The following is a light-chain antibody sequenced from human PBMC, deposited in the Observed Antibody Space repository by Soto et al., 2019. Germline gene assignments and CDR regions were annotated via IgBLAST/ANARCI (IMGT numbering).Light chain of an antibody. Sequence: DIPMTQSPSTLSASVGDTVTITCRASQGISNWLAWYQQKPGQAPKLLIHKASTLESGAPSRFSGSGSGTEFTLTISSLQPDDFATFYCQQYDRFPYTFGQGTKLEIK. V-gene: IGKV1-5*03. CDR3: QQYDRFPYT. CDR1: QGISNW. J-gene: IGKJ2*01. CDR2: KAS.